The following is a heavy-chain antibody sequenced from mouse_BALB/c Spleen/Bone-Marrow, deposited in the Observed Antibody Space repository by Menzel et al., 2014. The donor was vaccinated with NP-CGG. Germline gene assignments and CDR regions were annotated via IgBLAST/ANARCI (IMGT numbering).Heavy chain of an antibody. D-gene: IGHD1-2*01. CDR1: GYAFSSSW. V-gene: IGHV1-82*01. CDR3: ARGRYYGYYAMDY. J-gene: IGHJ4*01. Sequence: LVESGPELVKPGASVKISCKASGYAFSSSWMNWVKQRPGQGLEWIGRIYPGDGDTNYNGKFKGKATLTADKSSSTAYMQLSSLTSVDSAVYYCARGRYYGYYAMDYWGQGTSVTVSS. CDR2: IYPGDGDT.